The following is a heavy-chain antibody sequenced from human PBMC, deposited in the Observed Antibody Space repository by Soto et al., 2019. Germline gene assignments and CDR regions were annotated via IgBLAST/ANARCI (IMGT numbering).Heavy chain of an antibody. CDR1: GGTFSSYA. Sequence: QVQLVQSGAEVKKPGSSVKVSCKASGGTFSSYAISWVRQAPGQGLEWMGGIIPIFGTANYAQKFQGRVTITADESTSTAYMELSSLRSEDTAVYYCARDPKTYYYDSSGPTYDAFDIWGQGTMVTVSS. D-gene: IGHD3-22*01. CDR2: IIPIFGTA. V-gene: IGHV1-69*12. CDR3: ARDPKTYYYDSSGPTYDAFDI. J-gene: IGHJ3*02.